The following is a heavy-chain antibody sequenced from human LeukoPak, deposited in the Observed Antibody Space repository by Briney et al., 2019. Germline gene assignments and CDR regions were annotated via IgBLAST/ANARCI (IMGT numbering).Heavy chain of an antibody. D-gene: IGHD2-2*01. CDR2: IIPIFGTA. V-gene: IGHV1-69*13. Sequence: SVKVSCKASGGTFSSYAISWVRQAPGQGLERMGGIIPIFGTANYAQKFQGRVTITADESTSTAYMELSSLRSEATAVYYCARGEGPIEVVPAALHLNWFDPWGQGTMVTVSS. CDR1: GGTFSSYA. J-gene: IGHJ5*02. CDR3: ARGEGPIEVVPAALHLNWFDP.